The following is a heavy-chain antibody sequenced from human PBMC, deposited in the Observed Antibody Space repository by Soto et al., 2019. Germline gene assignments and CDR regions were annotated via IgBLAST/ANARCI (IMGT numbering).Heavy chain of an antibody. J-gene: IGHJ4*02. V-gene: IGHV4-39*01. CDR1: RCSISSTSYD. Sequence: SETLSLPCPVSRCSISSTSYDWAWIRQPPGKGLEWIGAIYYDGTTYYTESLKSRVSISVDTSKNQFSLKLNSVTASDTAVYYCARHGYYRTKNYPPSRFWDQVTLVTLSS. CDR3: ARHGYYRTKNYPPSRF. D-gene: IGHD3-10*01. CDR2: IYYDGTT.